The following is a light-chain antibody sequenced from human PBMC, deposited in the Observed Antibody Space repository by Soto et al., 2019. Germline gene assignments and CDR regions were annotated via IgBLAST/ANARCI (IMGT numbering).Light chain of an antibody. V-gene: IGKV1-39*01. J-gene: IGKJ1*01. CDR1: QTIAID. CDR2: AAS. Sequence: DIPLTQSPSSLSASVGDRVTISCRASQTIAIDLNWYQHKPGKAPQLLIFAASSLQSGVPSRFGGSGCGTDFTRTISSLLPEDRATYYCQQSYDMPRTVGPGTKVEIK. CDR3: QQSYDMPRT.